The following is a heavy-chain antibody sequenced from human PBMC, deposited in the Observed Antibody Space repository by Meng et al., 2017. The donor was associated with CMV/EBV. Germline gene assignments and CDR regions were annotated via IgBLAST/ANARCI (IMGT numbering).Heavy chain of an antibody. D-gene: IGHD6-13*01. CDR2: ISYDGSNK. V-gene: IGHV3-30-3*01. CDR1: GFTFSGSA. Sequence: GESLKISCAASGFTFSGSAMHWVRQAPGKGLEWVAVISYDGSNKYYADSVKGRFTISRDNSKNTLYLQMNSLRAEDTAVYYCARDVSDIWQQLSYYYYGMDVWGQGTTVTVSS. CDR3: ARDVSDIWQQLSYYYYGMDV. J-gene: IGHJ6*02.